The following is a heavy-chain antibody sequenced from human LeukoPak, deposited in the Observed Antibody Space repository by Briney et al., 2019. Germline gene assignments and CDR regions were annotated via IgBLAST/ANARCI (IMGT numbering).Heavy chain of an antibody. D-gene: IGHD3-10*01. J-gene: IGHJ6*02. CDR1: GDTFSNYYA. Sequence: SVKVSCKASGDTFSNYYAISWVRQAPGQGLEWMGRIIPIVGTANSAQKFQGRVTITADKSTGTIYMELSSLRSGDTAIYYCARGITMVRGVIKGGMDIWGQGTTVTVSS. CDR2: IIPIVGTA. CDR3: ARGITMVRGVIKGGMDI. V-gene: IGHV1-69*04.